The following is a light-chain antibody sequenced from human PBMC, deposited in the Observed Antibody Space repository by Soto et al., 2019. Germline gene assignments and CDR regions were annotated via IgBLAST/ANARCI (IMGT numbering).Light chain of an antibody. CDR1: QSVDSY. J-gene: IGKJ4*01. V-gene: IGKV3-11*01. CDR2: DSS. Sequence: EIVLTQSPATLSLSPGERATLSCRASQSVDSYLAWYQQKPGQAPRLLIFDSSNRPTGIPARFSGSGSGTDCTLTISSLEPEDLAVYYCQQRSNGRTFGGGTKVEMK. CDR3: QQRSNGRT.